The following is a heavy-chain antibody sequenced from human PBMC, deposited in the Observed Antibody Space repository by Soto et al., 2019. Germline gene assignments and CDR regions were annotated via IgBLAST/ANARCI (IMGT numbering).Heavy chain of an antibody. CDR1: GGSISSGGYS. D-gene: IGHD5-12*01. V-gene: IGHV4-30-2*01. CDR2: IYHSGST. Sequence: QLQLQESGSGLVKPSQTLSLTCAVSGGSISSGGYSWSWIRQPPGKGLEWIGYIYHSGSTYYNPSRKSRFTIAVARSKNRVSLKLSSVTAADTAVYYCAAGGGLPRYYWGQGPLVAVSS. J-gene: IGHJ4*02. CDR3: AAGGGLPRYY.